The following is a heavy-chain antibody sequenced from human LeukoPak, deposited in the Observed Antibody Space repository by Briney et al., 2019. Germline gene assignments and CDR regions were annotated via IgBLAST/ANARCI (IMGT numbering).Heavy chain of an antibody. D-gene: IGHD3-10*01. V-gene: IGHV3-30*02. CDR1: GFIFSNYA. J-gene: IGHJ4*02. CDR3: ARDQAGSGHYADY. CDR2: IRFDGSST. Sequence: PGGSLRLSCAASGFIFSNYAMHWVRQAPGKGLEWLAYIRFDGSSTYYADFVKGRFTISRDNSKNTLYLQMNSLRAEDTAVYYCARDQAGSGHYADYWGQGTLVTVSS.